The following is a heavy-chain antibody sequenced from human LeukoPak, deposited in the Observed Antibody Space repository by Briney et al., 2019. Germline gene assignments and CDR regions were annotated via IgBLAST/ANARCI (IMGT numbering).Heavy chain of an antibody. J-gene: IGHJ6*03. CDR1: GFTFSNYA. D-gene: IGHD3-9*01. CDR3: AKVAAGYYKGYNYYLDV. CDR2: ISGSSGNT. V-gene: IGHV3-23*01. Sequence: HPGGSLRLSCAASGFTFSNYAMNWVRQAPGKGLEWVSAISGSSGNTYYADSVKGRFTISRDNSKNTLYLQMNSLRAEDTAVYYCAKVAAGYYKGYNYYLDVWGKGTTVTIS.